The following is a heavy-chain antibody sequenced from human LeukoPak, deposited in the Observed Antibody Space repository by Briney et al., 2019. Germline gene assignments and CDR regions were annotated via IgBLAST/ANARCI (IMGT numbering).Heavy chain of an antibody. CDR2: INHSGST. CDR1: GGSFSGYY. Sequence: SETLSLTCAVYGGSFSGYYWSWISQPPGKWLEWLGEINHSGSTNYNPSLKSRVTISVDTSKNQFSLKLSSVTAADTAVYYCARGRVVVDYWGQRTLVTVSS. CDR3: ARGRVVVDY. J-gene: IGHJ4*02. D-gene: IGHD2-15*01. V-gene: IGHV4-34*01.